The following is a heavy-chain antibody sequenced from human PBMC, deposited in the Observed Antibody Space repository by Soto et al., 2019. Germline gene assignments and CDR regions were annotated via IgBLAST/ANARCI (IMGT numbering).Heavy chain of an antibody. CDR1: GYTFSHYW. CDR3: SYDTLGDKDF. J-gene: IGHJ6*02. CDR2: VNTDGTIT. V-gene: IGHV3-74*01. D-gene: IGHD2-21*01. Sequence: GGSLRLSCAASGYTFSHYWMHWVRQAPGKGLVWVSRVNTDGTITTYADSVKGRFTISGEKAKNTLYLQMNSLGVEDTDLYYCSYDTLGDKDFWGQGNTVTVYS.